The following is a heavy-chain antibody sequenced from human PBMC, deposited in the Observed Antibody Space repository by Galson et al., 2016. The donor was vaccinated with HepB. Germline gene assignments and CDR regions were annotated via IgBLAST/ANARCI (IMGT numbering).Heavy chain of an antibody. CDR2: IWYDGNNK. D-gene: IGHD2-2*01. V-gene: IGHV3-33*06. CDR3: AKGLAYCSGTSCLSYSDSPGGGMDV. CDR1: GFAFSTFG. J-gene: IGHJ6*02. Sequence: SLRLSCAASGFAFSTFGMHWVRQAPGKGLEWVAVIWYDGNNKYYLNSVKGRFTISRDNSKNMLYLQLNGLRVEDTAVYYCAKGLAYCSGTSCLSYSDSPGGGMDVWGQGTTVTVSS.